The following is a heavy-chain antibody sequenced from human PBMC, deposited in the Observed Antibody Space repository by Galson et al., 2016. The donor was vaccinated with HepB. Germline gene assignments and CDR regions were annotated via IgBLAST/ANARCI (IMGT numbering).Heavy chain of an antibody. CDR1: GYPYISYG. V-gene: IGHV1-18*01. Sequence: SVQVSCKASGYPYISYGINWVRQAPGQGLEWMGWMSASHANTDYAQKFHSRVTMTTDTSTNTAYMELRSLRSDDTAMYYCARSSFGVSNPWGQGTLVTVSS. CDR3: ARSSFGVSNP. D-gene: IGHD3-3*01. J-gene: IGHJ5*02. CDR2: MSASHANT.